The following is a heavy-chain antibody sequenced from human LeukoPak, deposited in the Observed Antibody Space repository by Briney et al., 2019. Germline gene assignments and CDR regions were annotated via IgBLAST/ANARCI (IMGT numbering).Heavy chain of an antibody. CDR1: EFTFSNYA. Sequence: GRSLRLSCAASEFTFSNYAMHWVRQAPGKGLEWVAFIRSDGNNKFYADSVKGRFTISRDNSKNTLYLQMNSLRAEDTAVYYCARDLWGIVGATTQGAFDIWGQGTMVTVSS. CDR2: IRSDGNNK. J-gene: IGHJ3*02. CDR3: ARDLWGIVGATTQGAFDI. D-gene: IGHD1-26*01. V-gene: IGHV3-30*02.